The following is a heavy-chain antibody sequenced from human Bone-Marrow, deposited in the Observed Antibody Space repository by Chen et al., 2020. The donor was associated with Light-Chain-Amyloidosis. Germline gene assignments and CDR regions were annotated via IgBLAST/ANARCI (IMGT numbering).Heavy chain of an antibody. V-gene: IGHV5-51*01. CDR3: ARRRDGDNFNY. CDR2: IYPDDSDA. Sequence: EVQLEQSGPEVKKPGESLKISCKGSGYTFPNYWIGWVRQMPGKGLEWMGVIYPDDSDARYSPSFEGQVTISADKAIATADLRRRSLKASDTAMYYCARRRDGDNFNYWGQGTLVTVS. CDR1: GYTFPNYW. J-gene: IGHJ4*02.